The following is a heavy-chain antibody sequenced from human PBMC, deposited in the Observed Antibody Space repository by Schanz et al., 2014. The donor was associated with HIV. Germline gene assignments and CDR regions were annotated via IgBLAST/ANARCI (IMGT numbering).Heavy chain of an antibody. CDR2: ISSGNRYI. Sequence: EVQLVESGGGLVKPGGSLRLSCAGSGFTFSTYSMNWVRRAPGKGLEWVSAISSGNRYIYYADSVKGRFTISRDNAKNSLSLQMNSLRAEDTAVYYCARPDYDFWVDVWGQGTTVIVSS. J-gene: IGHJ6*02. V-gene: IGHV3-21*04. CDR3: ARPDYDFWVDV. D-gene: IGHD3-3*01. CDR1: GFTFSTYS.